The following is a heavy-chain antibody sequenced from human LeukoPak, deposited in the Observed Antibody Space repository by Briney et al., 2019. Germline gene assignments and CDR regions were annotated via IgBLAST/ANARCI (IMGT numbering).Heavy chain of an antibody. J-gene: IGHJ4*02. CDR1: GFTFSSYG. V-gene: IGHV3-23*01. Sequence: PGGSLRLSCAASGFTFSSYGMSWVRQAPGKGLEWVSAISSRGGSTYYADSVKGRFTISRDNSKNTLYLQMNSLRAEDTAVYYCAKAGDYSYFDYWGQGTLVTVSS. CDR3: AKAGDYSYFDY. CDR2: ISSRGGST. D-gene: IGHD4-11*01.